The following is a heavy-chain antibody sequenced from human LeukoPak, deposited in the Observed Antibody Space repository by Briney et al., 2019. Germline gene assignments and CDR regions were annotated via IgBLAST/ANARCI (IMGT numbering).Heavy chain of an antibody. CDR2: IIPSGST. V-gene: IGHV4-4*07. J-gene: IGHJ6*03. D-gene: IGHD6-13*01. CDR3: ARQNFGIAAGGKRGYYYYYMDV. CDR1: GASIRHYY. Sequence: PSETLSLTCTVSGASIRHYYWSWIRQPAGKGLEWIGRIIPSGSTNFNPSLKSRVTMSVDTSKNQFSLKLNSVTAADTAVYYCARQNFGIAAGGKRGYYYYYMDVWGKGTTVTVSS.